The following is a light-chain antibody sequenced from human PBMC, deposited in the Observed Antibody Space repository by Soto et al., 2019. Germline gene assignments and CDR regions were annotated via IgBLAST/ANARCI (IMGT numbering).Light chain of an antibody. Sequence: EIVLTQSPGILSLSSGERATLSCRASQSISSDYLAWFQQRPGQAPRLLFSGASRRATGTPARFSGSGSGTDFTLTISSLEPEDFAVYYCQQRSDWPSFGQGTRLEIK. CDR2: GAS. J-gene: IGKJ5*01. CDR3: QQRSDWPS. CDR1: QSISSDY. V-gene: IGKV3D-20*02.